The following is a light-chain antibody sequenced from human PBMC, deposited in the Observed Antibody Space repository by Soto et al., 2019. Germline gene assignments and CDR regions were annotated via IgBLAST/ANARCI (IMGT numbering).Light chain of an antibody. V-gene: IGKV3D-15*01. J-gene: IGKJ1*01. CDR3: QQYNNWPMWT. CDR1: QSAGNF. CDR2: YIS. Sequence: EIVMTQSPATLSVSPGETASLSCRASQSAGNFLAWYQQKPGQAPRLLIYYISTRATGIPARFSGSGSGTDFTLTISRLEPEDFAVYYCQQYNNWPMWTFGQGTKVDIK.